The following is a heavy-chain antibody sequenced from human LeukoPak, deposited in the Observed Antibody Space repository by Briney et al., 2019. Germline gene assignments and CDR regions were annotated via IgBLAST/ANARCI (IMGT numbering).Heavy chain of an antibody. CDR1: GGSLSSYY. V-gene: IGHV4-59*01. J-gene: IGHJ4*02. D-gene: IGHD4-17*01. CDR2: IYYSGST. Sequence: SETLSLTCTVSGGSLSSYYWSWIRQPPGKGLEWIGYIYYSGSTNYNPSLTSRVTISVDTSKNQFSLNLNSVTAADTAVYYCARTTVTTFNYWGQGTLVIVSS. CDR3: ARTTVTTFNY.